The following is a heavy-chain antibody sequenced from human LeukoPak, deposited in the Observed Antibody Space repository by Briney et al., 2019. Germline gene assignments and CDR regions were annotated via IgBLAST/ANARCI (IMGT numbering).Heavy chain of an antibody. CDR3: ARDDDYGDSYWYFDL. D-gene: IGHD4-17*01. CDR2: ISSTSSTV. V-gene: IGHV3-48*02. Sequence: GGSLRLSCAASGFTFSNYNMNWVRQAPGKGLEWISYISSTSSTVYYADSVKGRFTVSRDNAKNSLYLQMNSLRDEDTAMFYCARDDDYGDSYWYFDLWGRGPLVNGSS. J-gene: IGHJ2*01. CDR1: GFTFSNYN.